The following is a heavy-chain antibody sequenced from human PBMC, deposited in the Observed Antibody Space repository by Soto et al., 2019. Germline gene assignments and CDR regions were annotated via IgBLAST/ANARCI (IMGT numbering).Heavy chain of an antibody. CDR1: GGTFSNYA. D-gene: IGHD3-10*01. CDR2: IIPIFGTT. CDR3: ARELPPAPGSFREDALDI. J-gene: IGHJ3*02. Sequence: QVQLVQSGAELKKPGSSVKVSCQASGGTFSNYAISWVRQAPGQGLEWMGKIIPIFGTTNYAQNFRGRVTTTAXKNXXKXDMELSSLKSADTALYYCARELPPAPGSFREDALDIWGQGTMITVSS. V-gene: IGHV1-69*14.